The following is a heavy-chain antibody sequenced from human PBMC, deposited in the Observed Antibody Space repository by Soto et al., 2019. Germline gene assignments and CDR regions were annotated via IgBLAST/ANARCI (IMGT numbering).Heavy chain of an antibody. V-gene: IGHV1-69*01. D-gene: IGHD3-22*01. J-gene: IGHJ5*02. Sequence: QVQLVQSGAEVKKPGSSVKVSCKASGGTFSTYTITWVRQAPGQGLEWMGGINPIFGTANYPQKFQGRVTITADESTGTAYMEMSSLRSEDTAVYYCARSQDSSGYWNNCFDPWGQGTLVTVSS. CDR3: ARSQDSSGYWNNCFDP. CDR1: GGTFSTYT. CDR2: INPIFGTA.